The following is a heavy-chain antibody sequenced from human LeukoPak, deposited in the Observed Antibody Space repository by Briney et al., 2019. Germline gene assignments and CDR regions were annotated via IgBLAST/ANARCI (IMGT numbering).Heavy chain of an antibody. V-gene: IGHV3-66*01. D-gene: IGHD1-20*01. CDR1: GFTVSSNY. CDR3: ASYNWNDDYFDY. Sequence: PGGSLRLSCAASGFTVSSNYMSWVRQAPGKGLEWVSVIYSGGSTYYADSVKGRFTISRDNSKNTLYLQMNSLRAEDTAVYYCASYNWNDDYFDYWGQGTPVTVSS. CDR2: IYSGGST. J-gene: IGHJ4*02.